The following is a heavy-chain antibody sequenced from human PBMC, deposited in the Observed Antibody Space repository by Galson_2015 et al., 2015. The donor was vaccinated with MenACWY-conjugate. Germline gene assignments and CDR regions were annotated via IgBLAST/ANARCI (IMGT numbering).Heavy chain of an antibody. V-gene: IGHV3-74*01. CDR1: GFIFNTYW. D-gene: IGHD1-26*01. Sequence: LRLSCAASGFIFNTYWLHWVRQAPGKGLVWVSRINPGGSSTTYADSVKDRFTISRDNAKNTLYLQMNSLRPEDTAVFYCAKSRGASFYFDSWGQGTLVTVSS. CDR3: AKSRGASFYFDS. J-gene: IGHJ4*02. CDR2: INPGGSST.